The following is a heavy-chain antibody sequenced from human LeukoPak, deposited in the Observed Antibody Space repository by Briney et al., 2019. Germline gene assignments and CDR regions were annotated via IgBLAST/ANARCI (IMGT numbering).Heavy chain of an antibody. CDR3: AKDLEGVDY. J-gene: IGHJ4*02. Sequence: PGGSLRLACGASGFTFSSYGMHRVRQAPGKGLEWVAVISYDGSNKYYADSVRGRFTISRDNSKNTLYLQMNSLRAEDTAVYYCAKDLEGVDYWGQGTLVTVSS. CDR2: ISYDGSNK. V-gene: IGHV3-30*18. CDR1: GFTFSSYG.